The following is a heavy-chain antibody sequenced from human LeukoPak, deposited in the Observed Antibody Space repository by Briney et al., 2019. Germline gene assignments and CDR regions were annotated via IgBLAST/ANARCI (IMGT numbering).Heavy chain of an antibody. V-gene: IGHV4-34*01. CDR3: ARGIEDIVGATGVTNGDYYFDY. CDR2: INHSGST. Sequence: PSETLSLTCAVYGGSFSGYYWSWIRQPPGKGLEWIGEINHSGSTNYNPSLKSRVTISVDTSKNQFSLKLSSVTAADTAVYYCARGIEDIVGATGVTNGDYYFDYWGQGTLVTVSS. CDR1: GGSFSGYY. D-gene: IGHD1-26*01. J-gene: IGHJ4*02.